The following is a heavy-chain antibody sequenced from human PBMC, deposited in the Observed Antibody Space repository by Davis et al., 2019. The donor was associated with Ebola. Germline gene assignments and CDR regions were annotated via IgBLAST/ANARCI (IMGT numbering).Heavy chain of an antibody. CDR2: INPNSGGT. D-gene: IGHD2/OR15-2a*01. J-gene: IGHJ6*01. V-gene: IGHV1-2*06. CDR1: GYAFTVYY. CDR3: ARLKVPGTTFHYGMDV. Sequence: ASVKVSCKASGYAFTVYYMHWVRQAPGQGLEWMGRINPNSGGTNYAQNSQGRVTMTRDTSISTVDMELSRLTSDDTAVYYCARLKVPGTTFHYGMDVWGKGTTVTVSS.